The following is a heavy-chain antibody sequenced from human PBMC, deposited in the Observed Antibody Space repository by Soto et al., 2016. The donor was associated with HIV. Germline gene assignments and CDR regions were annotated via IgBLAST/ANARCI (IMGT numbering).Heavy chain of an antibody. CDR3: ARGNGYDSSGYYFYYYYGMDV. D-gene: IGHD3-22*01. Sequence: EVQLVESGGGLVQPGGSLRLSCAASGFTFSSYAMYWVRQAPGKGLEYVSAISSNGGSTHYANSVKGRFTISRDNSKNTLYLQMGSLRAEDTAVYYCARGNGYDSSGYYFYYYYGMDVWAKGPRSPSP. V-gene: IGHV3-64*01. CDR1: GFTFSSYA. CDR2: ISSNGGST. J-gene: IGHJ6*02.